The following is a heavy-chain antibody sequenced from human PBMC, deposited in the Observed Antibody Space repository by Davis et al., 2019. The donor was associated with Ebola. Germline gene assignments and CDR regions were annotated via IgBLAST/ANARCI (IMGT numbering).Heavy chain of an antibody. V-gene: IGHV3-23*01. CDR3: ARDRVTTVTTALFYYYYGMDV. D-gene: IGHD4-17*01. CDR1: GFTFSSYA. Sequence: GESLKISCAASGFTFSSYAMSWVRQAPGKGLEWVSAISGSGGSTYYADSVKGRFTISRDNSKNTLYLQMNSLRAEDTAVYYCARDRVTTVTTALFYYYYGMDVWGKGTTVTVSS. J-gene: IGHJ6*04. CDR2: ISGSGGST.